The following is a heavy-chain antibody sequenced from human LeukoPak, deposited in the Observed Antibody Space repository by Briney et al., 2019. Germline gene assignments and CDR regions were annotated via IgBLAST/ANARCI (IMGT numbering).Heavy chain of an antibody. V-gene: IGHV3-23*01. CDR2: ISGSGGNT. D-gene: IGHD4-17*01. CDR3: ANGNNGDYVRLDY. J-gene: IGHJ4*02. CDR1: GFTFSNYA. Sequence: GGSLRLSCAASGFTFSNYAMTWVRQAPGKGLEWVSVISGSGGNTYYADSVKGRFTISRDNSKNKLYLKMNSLRAEDTAVYYCANGNNGDYVRLDYWGQGTLVTVSS.